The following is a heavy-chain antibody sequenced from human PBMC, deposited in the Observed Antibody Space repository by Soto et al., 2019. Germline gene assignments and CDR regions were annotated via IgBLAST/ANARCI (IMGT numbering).Heavy chain of an antibody. J-gene: IGHJ4*02. CDR3: ARGMFEGGATGFDY. CDR1: GFTFSSYS. CDR2: ISSSSSYI. V-gene: IGHV3-21*01. D-gene: IGHD1-26*01. Sequence: EVQLVESGGGLVKPGGSLRLSCAASGFTFSSYSMNWVRQAPGKGLEWVSSISSSSSYIYYADSVKGRFTISRDNAKNSLYLQMNSLRAEDTAVYYCARGMFEGGATGFDYWGQGTLVTVSS.